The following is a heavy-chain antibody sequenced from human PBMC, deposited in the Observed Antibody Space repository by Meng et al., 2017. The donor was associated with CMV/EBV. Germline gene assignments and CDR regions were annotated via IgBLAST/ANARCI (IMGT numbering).Heavy chain of an antibody. Sequence: GGSLRLSCAASGFTVSSNYMSWVRQAPGKGLERVSVIYSGGSTYYADSVKGRFTISRDNSKNTLYLQMNSLRAEDTAVYYCARGQEGRYYYYGMDVWGQGTTVTVSS. CDR1: GFTVSSNY. CDR3: ARGQEGRYYYYGMDV. J-gene: IGHJ6*02. CDR2: IYSGGST. V-gene: IGHV3-53*01.